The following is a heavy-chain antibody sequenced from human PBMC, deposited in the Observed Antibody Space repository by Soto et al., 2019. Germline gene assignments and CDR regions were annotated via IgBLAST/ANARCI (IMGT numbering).Heavy chain of an antibody. CDR2: IYYSGST. Sequence: KASETVSLTCTVSGGSISSSSYYWGWIRQPPGKGLEWIGSIYYSGSTYYNPSLKSRVTISVDTSKNQFSLKLSSVTAADTAVYYCARGRITMIVVVIESAFDIWGQGTMVTVSS. CDR3: ARGRITMIVVVIESAFDI. J-gene: IGHJ3*02. D-gene: IGHD3-22*01. CDR1: GGSISSSSYY. V-gene: IGHV4-39*01.